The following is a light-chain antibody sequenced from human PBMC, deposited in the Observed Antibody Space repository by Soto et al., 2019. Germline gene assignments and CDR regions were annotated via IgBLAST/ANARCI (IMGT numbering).Light chain of an antibody. CDR3: QQYNTYLYT. V-gene: IGKV1-5*01. J-gene: IGKJ2*01. Sequence: DIQMTQSPSTLSASVGDRVTITCRASQSISGWLAWYQQKPGKAPKVLIYDASTLESGVPSRFSGSGSGTEFTLTICSLQPDDFATYYCQQYNTYLYTFGQGTKLEIK. CDR2: DAS. CDR1: QSISGW.